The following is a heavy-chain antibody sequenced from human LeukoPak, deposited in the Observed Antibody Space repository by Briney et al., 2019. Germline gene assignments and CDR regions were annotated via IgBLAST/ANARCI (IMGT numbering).Heavy chain of an antibody. D-gene: IGHD1-26*01. CDR1: VGSINSYY. Sequence: SETLALTCTVSVGSINSYYWSWIRQPPGKGLEWIGYIYYSGSTNYNPSLKSRVTISEDTSKKQISLKLSSVTAADTAVYYCARGKWELLAHDSWGQGILVTVSS. J-gene: IGHJ4*02. CDR3: ARGKWELLAHDS. CDR2: IYYSGST. V-gene: IGHV4-59*01.